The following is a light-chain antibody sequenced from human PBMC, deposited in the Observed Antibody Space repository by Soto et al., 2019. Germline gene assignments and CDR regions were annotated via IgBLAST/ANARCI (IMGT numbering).Light chain of an antibody. Sequence: SVLPHPASVSGSPGQSITLSCTDTSSDVGSYNLVSWYQQHPGKAPKLMIYEGSKRPSGVSNRFSGSKSGNTASLTISGLQAEDEADYYCCSYAGSSTFFYVFGTGTKVTVL. CDR1: SSDVGSYNL. J-gene: IGLJ1*01. V-gene: IGLV2-23*03. CDR3: CSYAGSSTFFYV. CDR2: EGS.